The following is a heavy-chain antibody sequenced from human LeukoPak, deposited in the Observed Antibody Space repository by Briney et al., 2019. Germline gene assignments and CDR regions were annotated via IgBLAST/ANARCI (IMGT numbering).Heavy chain of an antibody. Sequence: ASVKVSCKASGYTFTSYGISWLRQAPGQGLEWMGWISAYNGNTNYAQKLQGRVTMTTDTSTSTAYMELRSLRSDDTAVYYCARLQLLQAYYYYYYMDVWGKGTTVTVSS. J-gene: IGHJ6*03. CDR3: ARLQLLQAYYYYYYMDV. D-gene: IGHD2-2*01. CDR2: ISAYNGNT. V-gene: IGHV1-18*01. CDR1: GYTFTSYG.